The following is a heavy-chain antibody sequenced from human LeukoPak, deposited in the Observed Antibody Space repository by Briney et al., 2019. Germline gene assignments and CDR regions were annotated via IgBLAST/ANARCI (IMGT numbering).Heavy chain of an antibody. CDR3: ARDRNWGKTSWYLDL. CDR1: GFTFSNYA. J-gene: IGHJ2*01. V-gene: IGHV3-23*01. Sequence: GGSLRLSCAASGFTFSNYAMSWVRQAPGKGLEWVSTISASGGSTYYADSVKGRFTISRDISKNTLYLQMSSLGAEDTAVYYCARDRNWGKTSWYLDLWGRGNLVTVSS. CDR2: ISASGGST. D-gene: IGHD7-27*01.